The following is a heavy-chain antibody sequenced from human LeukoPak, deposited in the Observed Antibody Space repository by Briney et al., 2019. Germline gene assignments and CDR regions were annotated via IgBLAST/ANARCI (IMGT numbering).Heavy chain of an antibody. CDR3: ARGSIAVAGTQYNWFDP. D-gene: IGHD6-19*01. Sequence: SETLSLTCTVSGGSISSYYWSWNRQPPGKGLEWIGYIYYSGSTNYNPSLKSRVTISVDTSKNQFSLKLTSVTAADTAVYYCARGSIAVAGTQYNWFDPWGQGTLVTVSS. V-gene: IGHV4-59*01. CDR1: GGSISSYY. J-gene: IGHJ5*02. CDR2: IYYSGST.